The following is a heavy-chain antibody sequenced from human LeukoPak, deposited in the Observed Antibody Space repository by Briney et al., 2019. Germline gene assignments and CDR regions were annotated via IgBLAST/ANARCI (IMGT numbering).Heavy chain of an antibody. CDR1: GFTFSSYS. CDR3: ARVYCSGGSCYSVFDC. V-gene: IGHV3-21*01. D-gene: IGHD2-15*01. CDR2: ISSSSSYI. J-gene: IGHJ4*02. Sequence: GGSLRLSCAASGFTFSSYSMNWVRQAPGKGLEWVSSISSSSSYIYYADSVKGRFTISRDNAKNSLYLQMNSLRAEDTAVYYCARVYCSGGSCYSVFDCWGQGTLVTVSS.